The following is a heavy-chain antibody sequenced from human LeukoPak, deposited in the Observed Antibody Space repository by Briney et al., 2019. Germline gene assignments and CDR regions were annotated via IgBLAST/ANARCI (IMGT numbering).Heavy chain of an antibody. D-gene: IGHD2-15*01. CDR2: INPNSGGT. Sequence: GASVTVSCTASGYTFSGYYMQWVRQAPGQGLEWMGWINPNSGGTNYAQKFQGRVTMTRDTSISTAYMELSRLRSDDTAVYYCARDRGYCSGGSCQNFDYWGQGTLATVSS. V-gene: IGHV1-2*02. J-gene: IGHJ4*02. CDR1: GYTFSGYY. CDR3: ARDRGYCSGGSCQNFDY.